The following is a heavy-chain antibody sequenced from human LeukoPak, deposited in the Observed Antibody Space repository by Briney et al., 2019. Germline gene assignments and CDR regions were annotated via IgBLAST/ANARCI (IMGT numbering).Heavy chain of an antibody. CDR2: IYYSGST. V-gene: IGHV4-39*01. CDR1: GGSISSSSYY. CDR3: ARSYYDFWSEWFDP. D-gene: IGHD3-3*01. Sequence: SETLSLTCTVSGGSISSSSYYWGWIRQPPGKGLEWIVSIYYSGSTYYNPSLKSRVTISVDTSKNQFSLKLSSVTAADTAVYYCARSYYDFWSEWFDPWGQGTLVTVSS. J-gene: IGHJ5*02.